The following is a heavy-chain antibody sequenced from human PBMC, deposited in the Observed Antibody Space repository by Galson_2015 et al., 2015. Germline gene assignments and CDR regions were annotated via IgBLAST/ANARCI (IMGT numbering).Heavy chain of an antibody. CDR2: IVVGSGNT. CDR1: GFTFTNSA. D-gene: IGHD3-10*01. J-gene: IGHJ1*01. CDR3: AVDLDGYYGSGSYRW. Sequence: SVKVSCKASGFTFTNSAVQWVRQARGRRLEWIGWIVVGSGNTNYAQTFQERVTITRDMSTSTAYMELSSLKSEDTAVYYCAVDLDGYYGSGSYRWWGQGTLVTVSS. V-gene: IGHV1-58*01.